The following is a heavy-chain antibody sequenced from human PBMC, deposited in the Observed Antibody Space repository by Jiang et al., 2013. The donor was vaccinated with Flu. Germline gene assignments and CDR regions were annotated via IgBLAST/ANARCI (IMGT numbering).Heavy chain of an antibody. CDR2: IEYSGST. Sequence: PGLVKPSETLSLTCTVSGGSISSYYWSWIRQPPGKGLEWIGYIEYSGSTNYNPSLKSRVTISVDTSKNQFSLKLSSVTAADTAVYCCARADDSSGPYSFYYYYGMDVWGQGTTVSVSS. D-gene: IGHD3-22*01. J-gene: IGHJ6*02. V-gene: IGHV4-59*01. CDR3: ARADDSSGPYSFYYYYGMDV. CDR1: GGSISSYY.